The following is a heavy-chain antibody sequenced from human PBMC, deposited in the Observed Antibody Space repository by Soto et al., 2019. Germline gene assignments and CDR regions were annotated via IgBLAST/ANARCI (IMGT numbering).Heavy chain of an antibody. J-gene: IGHJ5*02. CDR2: INPSGST. Sequence: PSETLSLTCAVYGGSFSGYYWSWIRQPPGKGLEWIGEINPSGSTNYNPSLKSRVTISVDTSETQFSLKLRSVAAPDTAVYYCAREKYDSSGRNWFDPWGQGTLVTVSS. D-gene: IGHD3-22*01. V-gene: IGHV4-34*01. CDR3: AREKYDSSGRNWFDP. CDR1: GGSFSGYY.